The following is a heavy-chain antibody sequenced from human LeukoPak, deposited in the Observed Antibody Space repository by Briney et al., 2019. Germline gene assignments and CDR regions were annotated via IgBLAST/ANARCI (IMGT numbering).Heavy chain of an antibody. CDR2: IYYSGST. J-gene: IGHJ4*02. D-gene: IGHD1-20*01. CDR3: ARDPPSYNWNDLALDY. CDR1: GGSISSSSYY. V-gene: IGHV4-39*07. Sequence: SETLSLTCTVSGGSISSSSYYWGWIRQPPGKGLEWIGSIYYSGSTYYNPSLKSRVTISVDTSKNQFSLKLSSVTAADTAVYYCARDPPSYNWNDLALDYWGQGTLVTVSS.